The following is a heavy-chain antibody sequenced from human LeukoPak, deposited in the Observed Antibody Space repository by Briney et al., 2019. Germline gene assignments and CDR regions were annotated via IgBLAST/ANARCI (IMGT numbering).Heavy chain of an antibody. CDR1: GFTFDDYA. V-gene: IGHV3-9*01. J-gene: IGHJ4*02. Sequence: GRSLRLSCAASGFTFDDYAMHWVRQAPGKGLEWVSGISWNSGSIGYADSVKGQFTISRDNAKNSLYLQMNSLRAEDTALYYCAKSVEPAVAGAIDYWGQGTLVTVSS. CDR3: AKSVEPAVAGAIDY. D-gene: IGHD6-19*01. CDR2: ISWNSGSI.